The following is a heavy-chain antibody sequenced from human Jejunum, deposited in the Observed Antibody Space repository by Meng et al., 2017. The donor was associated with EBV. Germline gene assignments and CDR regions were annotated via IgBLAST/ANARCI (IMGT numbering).Heavy chain of an antibody. D-gene: IGHD1-26*01. J-gene: IGHJ4*02. CDR3: ARDQNGSYFAY. V-gene: IGHV4-61*08. CDR2: IYNSEST. CDR1: GGSVSSGGYY. Sequence: QVPPPESGPGLVKPSETLSPTCPVSGGSVSSGGYYWSWIRQPPGKGLEWIGYIYNSESTNYKSSLKSRVTISADTSKNQFSLRLSSVTAADTAVYYCARDQNGSYFAYWGQGTLVTVSS.